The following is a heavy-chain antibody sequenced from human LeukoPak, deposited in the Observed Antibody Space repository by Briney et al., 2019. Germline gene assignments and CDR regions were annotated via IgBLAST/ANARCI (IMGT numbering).Heavy chain of an antibody. CDR1: GGSFSTYY. V-gene: IGHV4-34*01. CDR2: INHSGST. Sequence: PSETLSLTCAISGGSFSTYYWSWIRQPPGKGLEWIGEINHSGSTNYNPSLKSRVTISVDTSKNQFSLKLSSVTAADTAVYYCARAGIRWDRWELRYYFDYWGQGTLVTVSS. J-gene: IGHJ4*02. CDR3: ARAGIRWDRWELRYYFDY. D-gene: IGHD1-26*01.